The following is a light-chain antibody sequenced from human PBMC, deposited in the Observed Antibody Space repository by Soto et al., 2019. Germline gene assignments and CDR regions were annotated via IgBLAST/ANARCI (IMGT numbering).Light chain of an antibody. CDR2: AAS. J-gene: IGKJ1*01. CDR1: QSISSY. Sequence: DIQMTQSPSSLSASVGDRVTITCRASQSISSYLNWYQQKPGEAPNLLIFAASTLQSGVPSRFSGRGSDTDFTLTITSLQPEDSATYFCQQSYNTPLWTFGQGTKVDIK. V-gene: IGKV1-39*01. CDR3: QQSYNTPLWT.